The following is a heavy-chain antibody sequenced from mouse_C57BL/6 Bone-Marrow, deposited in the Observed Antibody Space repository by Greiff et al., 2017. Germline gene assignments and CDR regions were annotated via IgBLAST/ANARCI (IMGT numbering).Heavy chain of an antibody. CDR3: AREGLWLGFAY. CDR2: INPGSGGT. Sequence: QVQLQQSGAELVRPGTSVKVSCKASGYAFTNYLIEWVKQRPGQGLEWIGVINPGSGGTNYNEKFKGKATLTADKSSSTAYMQLSSLTSEDSAVYFCAREGLWLGFAYWGQGTLVTVSA. CDR1: GYAFTNYL. V-gene: IGHV1-54*01. D-gene: IGHD2-2*01. J-gene: IGHJ3*01.